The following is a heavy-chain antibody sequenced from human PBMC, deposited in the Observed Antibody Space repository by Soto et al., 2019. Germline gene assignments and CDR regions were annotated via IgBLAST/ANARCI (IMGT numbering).Heavy chain of an antibody. CDR3: ARASSSWFAWFDP. J-gene: IGHJ5*02. CDR2: IYHSGST. CDR1: SGSISSSNW. D-gene: IGHD6-13*01. Sequence: PSETLSLTCAVSSGSISSSNWWSWVRQPPGKGLEWIGEIYHSGSTNYNPSLKSRVTISVDKSKNQFSLKLSSVTAADTAVYYCARASSSWFAWFDPWGQGTLVTVSS. V-gene: IGHV4-4*02.